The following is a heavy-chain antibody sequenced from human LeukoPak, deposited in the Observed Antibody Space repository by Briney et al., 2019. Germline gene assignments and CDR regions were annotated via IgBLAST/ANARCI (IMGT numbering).Heavy chain of an antibody. CDR3: ARANALYCSSTTCLFDY. V-gene: IGHV1-2*04. CDR2: INPNSCGT. CDR1: GYTFTGYY. J-gene: IGHJ4*02. Sequence: SVQVSCKASGYTFTGYYMHWVRQAPGQGLEWMGWINPNSCGTYSAQKFQGWVTMTRDTSISTAYMELSRLTSDDTAVYYCARANALYCSSTTCLFDYWGQGTLVTVSS. D-gene: IGHD2-2*01.